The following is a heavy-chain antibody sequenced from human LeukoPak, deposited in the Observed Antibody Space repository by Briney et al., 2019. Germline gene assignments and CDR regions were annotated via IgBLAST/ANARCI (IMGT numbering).Heavy chain of an antibody. V-gene: IGHV4-39*07. Sequence: SETLSLTCTVSGGPISSSSYYWGWIRLPPGKGLEWIGSIYYSGSTYYNPSLKSRVTISVDTSKNQFSLKLSSVTAADTAVYYCARGSSYLNWFDPWGQGTLVTVSS. CDR1: GGPISSSSYY. J-gene: IGHJ5*02. CDR2: IYYSGST. CDR3: ARGSSYLNWFDP.